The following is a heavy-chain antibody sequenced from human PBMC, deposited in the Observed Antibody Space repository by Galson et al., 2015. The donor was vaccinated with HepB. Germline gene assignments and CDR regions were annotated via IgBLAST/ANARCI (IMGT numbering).Heavy chain of an antibody. CDR1: GGSVSSDY. CDR3: ARDRSAVSWFDP. D-gene: IGHD2-2*01. Sequence: ETLSLTCTVSGGSVSSDYWSWIRQSPGKGLEWIGYIYYRGSPLYNPSLKSRVTISLDTSRNQFFLTLNSLTAADTAVYYCARDRSAVSWFDPWGQGTLVTVSS. J-gene: IGHJ5*02. CDR2: IYYRGSP. V-gene: IGHV4-59*02.